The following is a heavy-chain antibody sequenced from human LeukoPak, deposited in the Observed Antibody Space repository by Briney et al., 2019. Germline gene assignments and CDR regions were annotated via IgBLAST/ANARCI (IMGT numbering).Heavy chain of an antibody. V-gene: IGHV1-46*01. D-gene: IGHD2-15*01. CDR1: GYSVSRYY. Sequence: GASVKVSCKASGYSVSRYYMHWVRQAPGQGLEWMGIINPSGGGTSYAEKFQGRVTMTRDTSASTVYMELSSLRSEDTALYYCARGEYCTAGTCPPGLSWGHGTLVTVSS. CDR3: ARGEYCTAGTCPPGLS. CDR2: INPSGGGT. J-gene: IGHJ4*01.